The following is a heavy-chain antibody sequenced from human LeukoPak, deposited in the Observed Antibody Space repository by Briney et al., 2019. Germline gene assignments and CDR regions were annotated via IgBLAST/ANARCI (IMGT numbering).Heavy chain of an antibody. V-gene: IGHV4-39*02. CDR3: ARELPRRYFDY. CDR2: IYHTGST. Sequence: SETLSLTRTVSGGSISSSSYYWGWIRQPPGKGLEWIGSIYHTGSTYYNPSLRSRVTISLDTSNNQFSLKLTSVTATDTAIYYCARELPRRYFDYWGQGTLVTVSS. J-gene: IGHJ4*02. CDR1: GGSISSSSYY.